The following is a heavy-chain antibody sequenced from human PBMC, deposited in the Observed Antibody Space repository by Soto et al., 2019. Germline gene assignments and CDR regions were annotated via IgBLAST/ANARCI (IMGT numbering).Heavy chain of an antibody. CDR3: TTATYYDFWSGYYFGDYYYGMDV. D-gene: IGHD3-3*01. V-gene: IGHV3-15*01. J-gene: IGHJ6*02. Sequence: GGSLRLSCAASGFTFSNAWMSWVRQAPGKGLEWVGRIKSKTDGGTTDYAAPVKGRFTTSRDDSKNTLYLQMNSLKTEDTAVYYCTTATYYDFWSGYYFGDYYYGMDVWGQGTTVTVSS. CDR1: GFTFSNAW. CDR2: IKSKTDGGTT.